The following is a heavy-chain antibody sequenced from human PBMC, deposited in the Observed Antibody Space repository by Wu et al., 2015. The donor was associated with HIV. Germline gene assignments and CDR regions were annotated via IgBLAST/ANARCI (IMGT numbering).Heavy chain of an antibody. D-gene: IGHD2-15*01. V-gene: IGHV1-69*13. J-gene: IGHJ4*02. CDR3: ARNVPLLGQV. Sequence: QVQLEQSGPEMKRPGSSLKVSCKVSGGTFDSFAVSWVRQVPGQGLQWLGGIIPMFKRPNYAGEFEHGLKITVDESSASVYLELRGLKSGDTAFYYCARNVPLLGQVWGQGTLITVSS. CDR1: GGTFDSFA. CDR2: IIPMFKRP.